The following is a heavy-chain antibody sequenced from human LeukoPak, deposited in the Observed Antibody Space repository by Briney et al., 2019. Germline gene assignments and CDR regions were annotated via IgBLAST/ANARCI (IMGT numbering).Heavy chain of an antibody. Sequence: ASVKVSCKASGGTFISYAISWVRQAPGQGLEWMGGIIPIFGTANYAQKFQGRVTITADESTSTAYMELSSLRSEDTAVYYCARDPRARSGSYYYYYYGMDVWGQGTTVTVSS. CDR3: ARDPRARSGSYYYYYYGMDV. J-gene: IGHJ6*02. CDR1: GGTFISYA. V-gene: IGHV1-69*13. D-gene: IGHD3-10*01. CDR2: IIPIFGTA.